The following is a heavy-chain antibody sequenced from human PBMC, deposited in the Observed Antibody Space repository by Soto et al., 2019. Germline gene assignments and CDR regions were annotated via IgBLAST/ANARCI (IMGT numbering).Heavy chain of an antibody. D-gene: IGHD6-13*01. CDR1: GFTFSSYA. Sequence: GGSLRLSCAASGFTFSSYAMSWVRQAPGKGLEWVSAISGSGGSTYYADPVKGRFTISRDNSKNTLYLQMNSLRAEDTAVYYCAKGGDSSSWYYLAYWGQGTLVTVSS. J-gene: IGHJ4*02. CDR2: ISGSGGST. CDR3: AKGGDSSSWYYLAY. V-gene: IGHV3-23*01.